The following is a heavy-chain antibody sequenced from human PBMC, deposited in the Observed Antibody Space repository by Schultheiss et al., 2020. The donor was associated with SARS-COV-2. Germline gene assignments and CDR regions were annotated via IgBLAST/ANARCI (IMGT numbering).Heavy chain of an antibody. CDR3: ARDLLTSAGRANDVFDI. V-gene: IGHV1-2*02. J-gene: IGHJ3*02. D-gene: IGHD6-13*01. CDR1: GYRFTDYY. Sequence: ASVKVSCKGFGYRFTDYYIHWVRQAPGQGLEWMGWVSPGNGDRKYTQKFQDRVTMTIEASITTVYMEVTGLTSDDTAIYYCARDLLTSAGRANDVFDIWGQGTTVTVSS. CDR2: VSPGNGDR.